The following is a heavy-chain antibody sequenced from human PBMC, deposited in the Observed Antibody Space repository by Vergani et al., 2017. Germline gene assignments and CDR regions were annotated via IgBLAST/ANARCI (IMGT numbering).Heavy chain of an antibody. J-gene: IGHJ4*02. CDR2: ICHTEDT. Sequence: QVQLQESGPGLVKPPGTLSLTCAVSGDSISSNNCWTWVRQPPGKGLEWIGEICHTEDTKYSPSLKSRVTVSVDGSRNLFSLRLNSVTAAVTAVYYCATIGYRRWGYYFGYWGQGILVTVSS. CDR3: ATIGYRRWGYYFGY. D-gene: IGHD2-2*02. V-gene: IGHV4-4*03. CDR1: GDSISSNNC.